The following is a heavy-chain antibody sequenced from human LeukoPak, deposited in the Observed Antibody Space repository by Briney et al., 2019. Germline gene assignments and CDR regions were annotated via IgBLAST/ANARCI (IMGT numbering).Heavy chain of an antibody. CDR3: ARDLELVYYDSSGYDY. CDR2: ISGSGGST. J-gene: IGHJ4*02. Sequence: GGSLRLSCAASGFTFSSYVMSWVRQAPGKGLEWVSAISGSGGSTYYADSVKGRFTISRDNSKNTLYLQMNSLRAEDTAVYYCARDLELVYYDSSGYDYWGQGTLVIVSS. D-gene: IGHD3-22*01. CDR1: GFTFSSYV. V-gene: IGHV3-23*01.